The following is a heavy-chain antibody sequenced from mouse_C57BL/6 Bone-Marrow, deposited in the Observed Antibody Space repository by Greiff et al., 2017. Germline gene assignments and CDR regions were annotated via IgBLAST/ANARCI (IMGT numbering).Heavy chain of an antibody. J-gene: IGHJ3*01. V-gene: IGHV1-15*01. CDR3: TRDGYYGSSYEGFAY. CDR1: GYTFTDYE. Sequence: QVQLQQSGAELVRPGASVTLSCKASGYTFTDYEMHWVKQTPVHGLEWIGAIDPETGGTAYNQKFKGKAILTADKSSSTAYMELRSLTSEDSAVYYCTRDGYYGSSYEGFAYWGQGTLVTVSA. CDR2: IDPETGGT. D-gene: IGHD1-1*01.